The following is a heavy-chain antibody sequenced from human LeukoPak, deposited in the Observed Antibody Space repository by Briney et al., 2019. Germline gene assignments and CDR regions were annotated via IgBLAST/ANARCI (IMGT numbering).Heavy chain of an antibody. CDR2: INPSGGST. V-gene: IGHV1-46*01. Sequence: GASVKSSSKASGYTFTSNYMHWVRQAPGQGLEWMGIINPSGGSTSYPQKFQGRVTMTRDTSTSTVYMELSSLRSEDTAVYYCARDLGNWNDRWGQGTLVTVSS. CDR1: GYTFTSNY. CDR3: ARDLGNWNDR. J-gene: IGHJ5*02.